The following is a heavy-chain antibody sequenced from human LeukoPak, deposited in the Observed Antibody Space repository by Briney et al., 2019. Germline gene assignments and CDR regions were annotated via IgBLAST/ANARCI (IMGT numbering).Heavy chain of an antibody. Sequence: GGSLRLSCVASGSTFANYAMSWVRQAPGKGLEWVSSIGASGSATYYADSVKGRFTISRDNSNSTLYLQMNTLRAADTAVYYCAKDPDGLWSWGQGALVTVSS. CDR3: AKDPDGLWS. CDR1: GSTFANYA. D-gene: IGHD4/OR15-4a*01. J-gene: IGHJ1*01. CDR2: IGASGSAT. V-gene: IGHV3-23*01.